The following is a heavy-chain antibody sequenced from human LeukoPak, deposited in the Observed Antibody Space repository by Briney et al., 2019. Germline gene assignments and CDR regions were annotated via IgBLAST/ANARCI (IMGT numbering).Heavy chain of an antibody. CDR3: AKKYSGYDHYYSYYMDV. Sequence: GGSLRLSCAASGFTFSSYGMSWVRQAPGKGLEWVSAISGSGGSTYYADSVKGRFTISRDNSKNTLYLQMNSLRAEDTAVYYCAKKYSGYDHYYSYYMDVWGKGTTVTVSS. D-gene: IGHD5-12*01. J-gene: IGHJ6*03. V-gene: IGHV3-23*01. CDR2: ISGSGGST. CDR1: GFTFSSYG.